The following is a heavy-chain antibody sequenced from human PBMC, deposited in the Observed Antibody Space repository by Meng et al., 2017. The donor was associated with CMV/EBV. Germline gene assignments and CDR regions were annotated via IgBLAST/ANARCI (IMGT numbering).Heavy chain of an antibody. CDR1: GFTFSNAW. D-gene: IGHD3-3*01. Sequence: GESLKISCAASGFTFSNAWMSWVRQAPGKGLEWVGRIKGKTDGGTTDYAAPVKGRFTISRDDSKNTLYLQMNSLKTEDTAVYYCTTVTILIDYWGQGTLVTVSS. CDR3: TTVTILIDY. V-gene: IGHV3-15*01. CDR2: IKGKTDGGTT. J-gene: IGHJ4*02.